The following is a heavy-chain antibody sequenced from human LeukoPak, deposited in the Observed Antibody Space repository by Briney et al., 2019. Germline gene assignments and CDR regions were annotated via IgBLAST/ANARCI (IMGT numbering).Heavy chain of an antibody. V-gene: IGHV3-7*01. Sequence: GESLRLSCAASGFTFSNYWMTWVRQAPGKGLEWVANMNQDGSGKYYVDSVKGRFAISRDNAKNSLYLQMNNLRVEDTAVYYCARDNDRKDDSWGQGTLVTVSS. J-gene: IGHJ5*02. CDR3: ARDNDRKDDS. CDR1: GFTFSNYW. CDR2: MNQDGSGK. D-gene: IGHD3-16*01.